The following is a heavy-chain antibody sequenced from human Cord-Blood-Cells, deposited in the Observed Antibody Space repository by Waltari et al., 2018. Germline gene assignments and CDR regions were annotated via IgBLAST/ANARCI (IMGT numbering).Heavy chain of an antibody. J-gene: IGHJ6*02. D-gene: IGHD6-13*01. CDR2: ISAYNGNT. Sequence: QVQLVQSGAEVKKPGASVKVSCKASGYTFTSYGISWVRQAPGQGLEWMGWISAYNGNTSYAQKLQGRVTMTTDTSTSTAYMELRSLRSDDTAVYYWAREKAAAGTYYYYGMDVWGQGTTVTVSS. CDR1: GYTFTSYG. V-gene: IGHV1-18*01. CDR3: AREKAAAGTYYYYGMDV.